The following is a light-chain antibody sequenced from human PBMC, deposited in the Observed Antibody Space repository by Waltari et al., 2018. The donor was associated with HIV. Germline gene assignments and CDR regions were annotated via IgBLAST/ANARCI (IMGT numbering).Light chain of an antibody. CDR3: AAWTDSLSGVV. J-gene: IGLJ2*01. CDR2: SNN. CDR1: SSNIGSYY. Sequence: QSVLTQPPSASGTPGQRVTISCSGSSSNIGSYYVYWYQQLPGTAPKLLIYSNNQGPSGVPDRFSGSKSGTSASLAISGLRSEDEADYYCAAWTDSLSGVVFGGGTKLSVL. V-gene: IGLV1-47*01.